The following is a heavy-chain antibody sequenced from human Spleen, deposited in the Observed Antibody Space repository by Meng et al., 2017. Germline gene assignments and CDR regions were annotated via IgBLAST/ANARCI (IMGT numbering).Heavy chain of an antibody. D-gene: IGHD1-26*01. V-gene: IGHV3-9*01. CDR2: ISWNSGRI. J-gene: IGHJ6*02. Sequence: GGSLRLSCAASGFTFDDYAMHWVRQAPGKGLEWVSGISWNSGRIGYADSVKGRFTISRDNAKKSLYLQMNSLRAEDTALYYCAKDSVGAAGYGMDVWGQGTTVTVSS. CDR1: GFTFDDYA. CDR3: AKDSVGAAGYGMDV.